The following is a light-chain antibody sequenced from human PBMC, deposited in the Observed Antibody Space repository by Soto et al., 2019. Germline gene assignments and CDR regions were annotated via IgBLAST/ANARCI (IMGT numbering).Light chain of an antibody. CDR2: HAS. J-gene: IGKJ4*01. Sequence: EIVMTQSPATLSVSPGERATVSCRASQCVSSNLAWYQQKPGQAPRLLIYHASTRATGIPARFSGSGSGTEFTLTISSLQSEDFAVYYCQQYNKWPLTFGGGTKVEIK. V-gene: IGKV3-15*01. CDR1: QCVSSN. CDR3: QQYNKWPLT.